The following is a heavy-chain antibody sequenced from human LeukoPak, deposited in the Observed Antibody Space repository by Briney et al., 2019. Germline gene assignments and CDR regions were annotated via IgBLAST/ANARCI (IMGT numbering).Heavy chain of an antibody. J-gene: IGHJ6*03. CDR3: ARDRGYNYGYSWEVYYYYMDV. V-gene: IGHV4-38-2*02. D-gene: IGHD5-18*01. CDR2: IYYSGST. Sequence: KASETLSLTCTVSGYSISSSYYWGWIRQPPGKGLEWIGSIYYSGSTYYNPSLKSRVTISVDTSKNQFSLKLSSVTAADTAVYYCARDRGYNYGYSWEVYYYYMDVRGKGTTVTISS. CDR1: GYSISSSYY.